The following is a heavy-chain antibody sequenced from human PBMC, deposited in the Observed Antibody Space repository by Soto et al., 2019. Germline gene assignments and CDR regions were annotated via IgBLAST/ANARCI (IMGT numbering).Heavy chain of an antibody. Sequence: ASVKVSCKASGYTFTSYAMHWVRQAPGQRLEWMGWINAGNGNTKYSQKFQGRVTITRDTSASTAYVELSSLRSEDTAVYYCAREGVDIVVVVAATASDGMDVWGQGATVTVS. CDR3: AREGVDIVVVVAATASDGMDV. CDR1: GYTFTSYA. CDR2: INAGNGNT. J-gene: IGHJ6*02. V-gene: IGHV1-3*01. D-gene: IGHD2-15*01.